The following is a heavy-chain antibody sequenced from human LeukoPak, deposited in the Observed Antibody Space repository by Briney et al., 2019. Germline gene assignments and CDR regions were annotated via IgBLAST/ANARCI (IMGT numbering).Heavy chain of an antibody. V-gene: IGHV3-23*01. J-gene: IGHJ4*02. CDR3: AKGSSGYFFDH. CDR1: GFTFSSYA. CDR2: ISNDGGGT. D-gene: IGHD3-22*01. Sequence: GGSLRLSCAASGFTFSSYAMSWVRQAPGKGLEWVSSISNDGGGTFSADSVRGRFTISRDNSKNTLFLQMDSLRAEDTALYFCAKGSSGYFFDHWGQGSLVTVSS.